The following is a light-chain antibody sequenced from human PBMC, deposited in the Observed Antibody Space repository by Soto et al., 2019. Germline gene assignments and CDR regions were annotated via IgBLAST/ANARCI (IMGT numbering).Light chain of an antibody. V-gene: IGKV3-11*01. CDR1: QSVSSF. CDR2: DAS. Sequence: EVVLTQSPDTLSLSPGERATLSCRASQSVSSFLAWYQQKPGQAPRLLIYDASNRATGIPARFSGSGSGTDFSLTISSLEPEDFAVYYGQHRSSWPGAFGPGTKVDIK. J-gene: IGKJ3*01. CDR3: QHRSSWPGA.